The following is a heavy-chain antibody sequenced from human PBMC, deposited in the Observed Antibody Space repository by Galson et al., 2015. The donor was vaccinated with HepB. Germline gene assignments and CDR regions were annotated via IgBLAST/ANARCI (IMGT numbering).Heavy chain of an antibody. CDR2: ISYDGSNK. CDR3: AKDASKFFFRHFDY. CDR1: GFTFSIYG. Sequence: SLRLSCAASGFTFSIYGMHWVRQAPGKGLEWVAVISYDGSNKYYADSVKGRFTISRDNSKNTLFLQMNSLRAEDTAVYYCAKDASKFFFRHFDYWGQGTLVTVSS. D-gene: IGHD3-3*01. V-gene: IGHV3-30*18. J-gene: IGHJ4*02.